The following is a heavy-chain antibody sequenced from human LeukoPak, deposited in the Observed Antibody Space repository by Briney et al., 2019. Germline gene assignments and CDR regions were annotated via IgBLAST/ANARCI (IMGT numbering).Heavy chain of an antibody. CDR2: ISYDGSNK. D-gene: IGHD4-17*01. CDR3: ATPSGYGDFRDY. J-gene: IGHJ4*02. CDR1: GFTFSSYA. V-gene: IGHV3-30*04. Sequence: GGSLRLACAASGFTFSSYAMHWVRQAPGKGLEWVAVISYDGSNKYYADSVKGRFTISRDNSKNTLYLQMNSLRAEDTAVYYCATPSGYGDFRDYWGQGTLVTVSS.